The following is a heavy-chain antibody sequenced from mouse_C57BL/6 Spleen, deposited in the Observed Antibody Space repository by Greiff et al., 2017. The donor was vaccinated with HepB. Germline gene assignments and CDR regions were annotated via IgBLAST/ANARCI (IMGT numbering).Heavy chain of an antibody. V-gene: IGHV1-26*01. Sequence: EVQLQQSGPELVKPGASVKISCKASGYTFTDYYMNWVKQSHGKSLEWIGDINPNNGGTSYNQKFKGKATLTVDKSSSTAYMELRSLTSEDSAVYYCAREGYYGSSYVYYFDYWGQGTTLTVSS. D-gene: IGHD1-1*01. J-gene: IGHJ2*01. CDR2: INPNNGGT. CDR1: GYTFTDYY. CDR3: AREGYYGSSYVYYFDY.